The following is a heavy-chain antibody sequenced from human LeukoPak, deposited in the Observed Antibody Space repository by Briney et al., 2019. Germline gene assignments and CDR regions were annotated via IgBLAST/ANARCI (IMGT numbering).Heavy chain of an antibody. V-gene: IGHV3-74*01. CDR1: GFTFSSHW. Sequence: PGGSLRLSCTASGFTFSSHWMHWVRHAPGKGLVWVSRSNSDGSSTIYADSVKGRFTISRDNAKNTLYLQMNSLRAEDTAVYYCARGVYFFDYWGQGALVTVSS. D-gene: IGHD1-26*01. CDR3: ARGVYFFDY. CDR2: SNSDGSST. J-gene: IGHJ4*02.